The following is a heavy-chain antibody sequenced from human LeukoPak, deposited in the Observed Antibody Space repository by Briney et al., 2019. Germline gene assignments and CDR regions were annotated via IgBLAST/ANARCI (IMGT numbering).Heavy chain of an antibody. CDR3: ARGRHYYYYYMDV. Sequence: SETPSLTCAVYGGSFSGYYWSWIRQPPGKGLEWIGEINHSGSTNYNPSLKSRVTISVDTSKNQFSLKLSSVTAADTAVYYCARGRHYYYYYMDVWGKGTTVTVSS. CDR1: GGSFSGYY. J-gene: IGHJ6*03. V-gene: IGHV4-34*01. CDR2: INHSGST.